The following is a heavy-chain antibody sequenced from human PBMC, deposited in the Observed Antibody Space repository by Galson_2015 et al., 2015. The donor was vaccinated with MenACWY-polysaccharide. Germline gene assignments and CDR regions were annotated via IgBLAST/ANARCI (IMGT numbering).Heavy chain of an antibody. J-gene: IGHJ4*02. CDR2: IKRDGSST. Sequence: SLRLSYAASGFTFSTYWMHWVRQAPGKGLVWVSRIKRDGSSTNYADSVQGRFTISRDNAKNTLYLQMNSLRAEDTALYYCARGYSAYDWGQGTLVTVSA. D-gene: IGHD5-12*01. CDR1: GFTFSTYW. CDR3: ARGYSAYD. V-gene: IGHV3-74*01.